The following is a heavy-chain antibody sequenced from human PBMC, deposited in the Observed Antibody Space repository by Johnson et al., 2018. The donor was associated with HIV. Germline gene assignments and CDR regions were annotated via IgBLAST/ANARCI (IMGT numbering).Heavy chain of an antibody. D-gene: IGHD3-10*01. V-gene: IGHV3-66*01. J-gene: IGHJ3*02. CDR1: GFTFSDYY. CDR2: IYSGGST. CDR3: ARLFYYEAFDI. Sequence: VQLVESGGGLVKPGGSLRLSCAASGFTFSDYYMSWIRQAPGKGLEWVSVIYSGGSTYYADSVKGRFTISRDNSKNTLYLQMNSLRAEDTAVYYCARLFYYEAFDIWGQGTMVTVSS.